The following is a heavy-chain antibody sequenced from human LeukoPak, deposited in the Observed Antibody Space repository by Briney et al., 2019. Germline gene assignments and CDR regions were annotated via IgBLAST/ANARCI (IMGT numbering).Heavy chain of an antibody. V-gene: IGHV1-69*13. CDR3: ARDRQEHYGFWSGYEGNYYYGMDV. Sequence: ASVKVSCKASGGTIISYAISWVRQAPGQGLEWMGGIIPIFGTANYAQKFQGRVTITADESTSTAYMELSSLRSEDTAVYYCARDRQEHYGFWSGYEGNYYYGMDVWGQGTTVTVSS. CDR2: IIPIFGTA. D-gene: IGHD3-3*01. CDR1: GGTIISYA. J-gene: IGHJ6*02.